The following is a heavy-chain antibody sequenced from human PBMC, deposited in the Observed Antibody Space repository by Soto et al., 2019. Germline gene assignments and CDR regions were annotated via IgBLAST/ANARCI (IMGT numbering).Heavy chain of an antibody. Sequence: RASVNVSCKASGYTFTSYDINWVRQATGQGLEWMGWMNPNSGNTGYAQKFQGRVTMTRNTSISTAYMELSSLRSEDTAVYYCARGRKDDLYEITVVNQYYYYYYGMDVWGRVTTVTVSS. CDR3: ARGRKDDLYEITVVNQYYYYYYGMDV. V-gene: IGHV1-8*01. J-gene: IGHJ6*02. CDR2: MNPNSGNT. CDR1: GYTFTSYD. D-gene: IGHD2-15*01.